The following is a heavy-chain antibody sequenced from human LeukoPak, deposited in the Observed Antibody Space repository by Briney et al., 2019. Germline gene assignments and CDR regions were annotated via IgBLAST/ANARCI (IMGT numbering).Heavy chain of an antibody. V-gene: IGHV4-34*01. CDR2: INHSGRT. CDR1: GGSFSGYY. Sequence: SETLSLTCAVYGGSFSGYYWSWIRQPPGKGLEWIGEINHSGRTNYNPSLKSRVTISVDTSKNQFSLKLSSVTAADTAVYYCARLRFLGWLLPEYYFDYWGQGTLVTVSS. J-gene: IGHJ4*02. D-gene: IGHD3-3*01. CDR3: ARLRFLGWLLPEYYFDY.